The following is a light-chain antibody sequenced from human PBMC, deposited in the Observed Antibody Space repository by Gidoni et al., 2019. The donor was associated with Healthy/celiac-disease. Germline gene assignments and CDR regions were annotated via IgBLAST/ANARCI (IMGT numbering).Light chain of an antibody. CDR1: SSDLGSYNY. CDR2: DVS. V-gene: IGLV2-14*01. CDR3: SSYTSSSTLSYV. Sequence: QSALTQPASVSESPGQSITISCTGTSSDLGSYNYVSWYQQHPGKAPKLMIYDVSNRPSGVSNRFSGSKSGNTASLTISGLQAEDEADYYCSSYTSSSTLSYVFGTGTQVTVL. J-gene: IGLJ1*01.